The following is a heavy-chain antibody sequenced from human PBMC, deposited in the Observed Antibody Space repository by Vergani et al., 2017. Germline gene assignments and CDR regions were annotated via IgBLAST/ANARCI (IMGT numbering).Heavy chain of an antibody. J-gene: IGHJ4*02. D-gene: IGHD3-10*01. CDR1: GFTFSSYA. CDR2: ISSNRGST. Sequence: EVQLVESGGGLVQPGGSLRLSCAASGFTFSSYAMHWVRQAPGKGLEYVSAISSNRGSTYYANSVKGRFTISRDNSKNTLYLQMGSLRAEDMAVYYCARVSRGLFDYWGQGTLVTVSS. CDR3: ARVSRGLFDY. V-gene: IGHV3-64*01.